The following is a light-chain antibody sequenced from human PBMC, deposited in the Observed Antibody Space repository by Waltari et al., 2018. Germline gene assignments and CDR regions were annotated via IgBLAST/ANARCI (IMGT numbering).Light chain of an antibody. Sequence: EIVLTQSPGTLSLSPGARAIVSCRASQSVGSTLAWYQQKPGQAPRLLIYGASNRATGIPDRFIGSGSGTEFSLTISGLEPEDSAVYYCQHYLRLPVAFGQGTKVEIK. V-gene: IGKV3-20*01. CDR1: QSVGST. CDR2: GAS. J-gene: IGKJ1*01. CDR3: QHYLRLPVA.